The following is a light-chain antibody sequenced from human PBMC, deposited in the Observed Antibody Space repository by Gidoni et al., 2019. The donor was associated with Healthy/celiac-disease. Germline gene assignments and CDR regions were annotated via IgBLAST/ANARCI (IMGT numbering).Light chain of an antibody. CDR3: QQRSNLPPRT. CDR2: DAS. CDR1: QSVSSY. J-gene: IGKJ1*01. Sequence: EIVLTQSPATLSLSPGERATLSCRASQSVSSYLAWYQQKPGQAPRLLIYDASNMATGIPPRFSGSGSGTDFTLTISSLEPEDFAVYYCQQRSNLPPRTFGQGTKVEIK. V-gene: IGKV3-11*01.